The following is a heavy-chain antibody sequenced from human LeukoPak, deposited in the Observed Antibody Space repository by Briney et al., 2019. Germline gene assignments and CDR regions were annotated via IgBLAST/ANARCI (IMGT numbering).Heavy chain of an antibody. Sequence: GGSLRLSCAASGLALTGNYMSWVRQPPGRGLEWVSFISINTDTFYADSVRGRFTISRDSSKNTLFLQMNSLRDEDSAVYYCAIAQSWDELFDSWGQGTLVTVSS. CDR1: GLALTGNY. V-gene: IGHV3-53*01. D-gene: IGHD1-1*01. J-gene: IGHJ4*02. CDR3: AIAQSWDELFDS. CDR2: ISINTDT.